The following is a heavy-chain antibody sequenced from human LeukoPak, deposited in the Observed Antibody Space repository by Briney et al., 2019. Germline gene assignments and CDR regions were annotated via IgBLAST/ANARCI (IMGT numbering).Heavy chain of an antibody. D-gene: IGHD3-10*01. CDR2: IIPIFGTA. CDR3: ARDPITMVRGVPNYGYFDY. J-gene: IGHJ4*02. V-gene: IGHV1-69*05. Sequence: ASVKVSCKPSGYTFTSYAISWVRQAPGQGLEWMGRIIPIFGTANYAQKFQGRVTITTDESTSTAYMELSSLRSEDTAVYYCARDPITMVRGVPNYGYFDYWGQGTLVTVSS. CDR1: GYTFTSYA.